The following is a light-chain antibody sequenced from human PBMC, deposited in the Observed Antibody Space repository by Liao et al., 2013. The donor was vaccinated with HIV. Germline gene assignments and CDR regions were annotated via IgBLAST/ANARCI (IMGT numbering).Light chain of an antibody. J-gene: IGLJ2*01. CDR2: QDT. Sequence: SYELTQPPAVSVAPGQTAMITCGGDNIESRSVHWYQQKPGQSPLLVIYQDTYRPSGIPERFSGSNSGNIATLTISGTQPMDEADYYCQAWDRNTAIFGGGTKLTVL. V-gene: IGLV3-21*01. CDR1: NIESRS. CDR3: QAWDRNTAI.